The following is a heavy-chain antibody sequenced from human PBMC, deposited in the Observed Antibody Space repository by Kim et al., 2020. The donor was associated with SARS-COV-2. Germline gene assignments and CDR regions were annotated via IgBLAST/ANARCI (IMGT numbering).Heavy chain of an antibody. CDR3: TTATIPLGYSRLKYYYYGMDV. J-gene: IGHJ6*02. D-gene: IGHD6-13*01. CDR1: GFTFSNAW. V-gene: IGHV3-15*01. Sequence: GGSLRLSCAASGFTFSNAWMSWVRQAPGKGLEWVGRIKSKTDGGTTDYAAPVKGRFTISRDDSKNTLYLQMNSLKTEDTAVYYCTTATIPLGYSRLKYYYYGMDVWGQGTTVTVSS. CDR2: IKSKTDGGTT.